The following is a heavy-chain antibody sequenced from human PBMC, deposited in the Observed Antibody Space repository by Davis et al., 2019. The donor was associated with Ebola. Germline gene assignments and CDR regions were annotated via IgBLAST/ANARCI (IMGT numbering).Heavy chain of an antibody. D-gene: IGHD1-14*01. Sequence: PSETLSLTCTVSGGSISSSSYYWSWIRQPAGKGLEWIGQSYPSGGTNYNPSLKSRVTISVDMSTNQFSLTLTSVTAADSAVYYCATNTTSAGFDHWGQGTQVSVSA. J-gene: IGHJ5*02. V-gene: IGHV4-61*09. CDR3: ATNTTSAGFDH. CDR2: SYPSGGT. CDR1: GGSISSSSYY.